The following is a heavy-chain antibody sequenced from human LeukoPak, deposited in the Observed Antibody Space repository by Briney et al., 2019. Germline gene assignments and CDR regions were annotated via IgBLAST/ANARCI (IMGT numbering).Heavy chain of an antibody. CDR3: ARDRRIAVAGTRYYYYGMDV. J-gene: IGHJ6*04. CDR2: IYYSGST. D-gene: IGHD6-19*01. V-gene: IGHV4-61*01. Sequence: SETLSLTCTVSGGSVSSGSYYWSWIRQPPGKGLEWFGYIYYSGSTNYNPSLKSRVTISVDTSKNQFSLKLSSVTAADTAVYHCARDRRIAVAGTRYYYYGMDVWGKGTTVTVSS. CDR1: GGSVSSGSYY.